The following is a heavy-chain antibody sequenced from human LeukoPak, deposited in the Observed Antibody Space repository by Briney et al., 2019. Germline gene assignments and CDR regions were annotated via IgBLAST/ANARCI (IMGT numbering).Heavy chain of an antibody. J-gene: IGHJ5*02. CDR1: GGSISSYY. CDR3: ARSDYDFWSGYSGGFDP. D-gene: IGHD3-3*01. Sequence: SETLSLTCTISGGSISSYYWSWIRQPARKGLEWIGRVYTSGSTNYNPSLKSRVTMSVDTSKNQFSLKLSSVTAADTAVYYCARSDYDFWSGYSGGFDPWGQGTLVTVSS. V-gene: IGHV4-4*07. CDR2: VYTSGST.